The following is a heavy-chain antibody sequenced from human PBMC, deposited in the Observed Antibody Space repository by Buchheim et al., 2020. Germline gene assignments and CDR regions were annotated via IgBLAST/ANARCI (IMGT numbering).Heavy chain of an antibody. CDR2: IYWDDDK. Sequence: QITLKESGPTLVKPTQTLTLTCTFSGFSLSTSGMGVGWIRQPPGKALEWLAIIYWDDDKPYSPPLKSRLTITKDTFKNHVALTMTNMDPVDTATYYCAHFRQSSLLDSWGQGTL. D-gene: IGHD6-19*01. V-gene: IGHV2-5*02. CDR3: AHFRQSSLLDS. J-gene: IGHJ4*02. CDR1: GFSLSTSGMG.